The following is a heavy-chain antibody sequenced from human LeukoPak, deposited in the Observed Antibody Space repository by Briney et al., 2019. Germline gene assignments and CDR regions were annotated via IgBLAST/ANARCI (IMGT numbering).Heavy chain of an antibody. J-gene: IGHJ2*01. CDR3: ASAYCGGDCTPYWYFDL. D-gene: IGHD2-21*02. V-gene: IGHV4-30-4*01. CDR2: IYYIGNT. Sequence: SETLSLTCTVSGGSISSGDYYGSWIRQPPGKGLEWIGYIYYIGNTFYNPFLKSRVTISVDTSKNQFSLKLSSVTAADTAVYYCASAYCGGDCTPYWYFDLWGRGTLVTVSS. CDR1: GGSISSGDYY.